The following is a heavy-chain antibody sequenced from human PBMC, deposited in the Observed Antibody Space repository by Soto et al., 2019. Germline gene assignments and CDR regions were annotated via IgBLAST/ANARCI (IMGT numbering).Heavy chain of an antibody. V-gene: IGHV1-8*01. D-gene: IGHD3-22*01. Sequence: ASVKVSCKASGYTFTSYDINWVRQATGQGLEWMGWMNPNSGNTGYAQKFQGRVTMTRNTSISIAYMELSSLRSEDTAVYYCARGMIVVVAFDYWGQGTLVTVSS. CDR2: MNPNSGNT. CDR3: ARGMIVVVAFDY. CDR1: GYTFTSYD. J-gene: IGHJ4*02.